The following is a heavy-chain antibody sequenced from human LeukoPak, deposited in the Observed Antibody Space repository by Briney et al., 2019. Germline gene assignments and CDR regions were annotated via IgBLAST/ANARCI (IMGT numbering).Heavy chain of an antibody. D-gene: IGHD5-24*01. V-gene: IGHV3-15*01. J-gene: IGHJ4*02. CDR3: ARDMGWQQFDQ. Sequence: ETLSLTCAVSGGSISSSNWWSWVRQAPGKGLEWVGRIKSKTDGGTTDYAAPVKGRFTISRDDSKNTLYLQMNSLTVEDTAVYYCARDMGWQQFDQWGQGTLVTVSS. CDR1: GGSISSSNW. CDR2: IKSKTDGGTT.